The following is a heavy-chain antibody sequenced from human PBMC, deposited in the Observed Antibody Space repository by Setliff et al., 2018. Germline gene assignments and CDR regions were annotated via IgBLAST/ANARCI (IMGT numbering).Heavy chain of an antibody. J-gene: IGHJ1*01. D-gene: IGHD2-21*02. V-gene: IGHV1-2*02. CDR2: INPNAGNI. Sequence: ASVKVSCKASGYTFTAYYIHWVRQAPGQGLEWMGWINPNAGNINYIQKFQGRVTMTTDTSTRTAYMELRSLRPDDTAVYYCARAYCGGDCYNRQLEYFQHWGQGTLVTVSS. CDR3: ARAYCGGDCYNRQLEYFQH. CDR1: GYTFTAYY.